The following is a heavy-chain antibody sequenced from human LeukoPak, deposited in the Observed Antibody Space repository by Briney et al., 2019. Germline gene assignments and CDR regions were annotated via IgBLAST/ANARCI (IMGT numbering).Heavy chain of an antibody. CDR1: GGSISSYY. J-gene: IGHJ3*02. Sequence: PSETLSLTCAVSGGSISSYYWSWIRQPPGKGLEWIGYIYYSGSTNYNPSLKSRVTISVDTSKNQFSLKLSSVTAADTAVYYCARGSGYSSSWYVLESEEAFDIWGQGTMVTVSS. CDR3: ARGSGYSSSWYVLESEEAFDI. V-gene: IGHV4-59*01. CDR2: IYYSGST. D-gene: IGHD6-13*01.